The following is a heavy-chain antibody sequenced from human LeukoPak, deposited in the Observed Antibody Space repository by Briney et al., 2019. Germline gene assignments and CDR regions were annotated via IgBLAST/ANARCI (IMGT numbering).Heavy chain of an antibody. CDR3: ARDSGYSPLYYYYYMAV. CDR2: ISSSSSYI. CDR1: GFTFSSYS. V-gene: IGHV3-21*01. D-gene: IGHD5-24*01. Sequence: GGSLRLSCAASGFTFSSYSMNWVRQAPGKGREWVSSISSSSSYIYYADSVKGRFTISRDNAKNSLYLQMNSLRAEDTAVYYCARDSGYSPLYYYYYMAVWGKGTTVTVSS. J-gene: IGHJ6*03.